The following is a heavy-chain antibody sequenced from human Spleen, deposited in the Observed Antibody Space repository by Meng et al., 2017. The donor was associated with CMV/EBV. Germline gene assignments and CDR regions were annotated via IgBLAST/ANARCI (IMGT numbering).Heavy chain of an antibody. D-gene: IGHD2-2*03. CDR1: GYTFTGYY. Sequence: ASVKVSCKASGYTFTGYYLHWVRQAPGQGLEWMGWINPNSGGTNHAQKFQGRVTMTRDTSISTAYMELSRLRSDDTAVYYCARDLGYCSSPSCSFLDYWGQGTLVTVSS. V-gene: IGHV1-2*02. CDR3: ARDLGYCSSPSCSFLDY. J-gene: IGHJ4*02. CDR2: INPNSGGT.